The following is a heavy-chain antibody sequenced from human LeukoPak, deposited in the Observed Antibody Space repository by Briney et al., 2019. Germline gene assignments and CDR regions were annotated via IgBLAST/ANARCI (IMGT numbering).Heavy chain of an antibody. D-gene: IGHD5-18*01. CDR3: ARQWGSGAMVFYGY. CDR1: GFTFSSYA. CDR2: IYHSGST. V-gene: IGHV4-38-2*01. J-gene: IGHJ4*02. Sequence: GSLRLSCAASGFTFSSYAMSWIRQPPGKGLEWIGSIYHSGSTYYNPSLKSRVTISVDTSKNQFSLKLSSVTAADTAVYYCARQWGSGAMVFYGYWGQGTLVTVSS.